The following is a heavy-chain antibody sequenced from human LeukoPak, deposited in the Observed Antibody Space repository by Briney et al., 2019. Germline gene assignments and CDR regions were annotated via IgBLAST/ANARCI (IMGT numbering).Heavy chain of an antibody. CDR2: IRYNGNNQ. CDR3: ARGGSYLSAFDI. V-gene: IGHV3-30*02. J-gene: IGHJ3*02. CDR1: GFTFNNYG. Sequence: GGSLRLSCAASGFTFNNYGMHWVRQAPGKGLEWVAFIRYNGNNQYYADSVKGRLTISRDNSKNTLYLQMNSLKGDDTAVYYCARGGSYLSAFDIWGQGTMVTVSS. D-gene: IGHD1-26*01.